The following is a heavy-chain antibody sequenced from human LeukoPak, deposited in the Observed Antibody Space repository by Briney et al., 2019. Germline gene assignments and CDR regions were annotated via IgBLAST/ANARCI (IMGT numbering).Heavy chain of an antibody. V-gene: IGHV3-23*01. D-gene: IGHD6-19*01. CDR2: ISGSGGST. CDR3: AKVGQWLVQNAPFDY. CDR1: GFTFSSYA. J-gene: IGHJ4*02. Sequence: PGGSLRLSCAASGFTFSSYAMSWVRQAPGKGLEWVSAISGSGGSTYYADSVKGRFTISRDNSKNTLYLQMNSLRAEDTAVYYCAKVGQWLVQNAPFDYWGQGTLVTVSS.